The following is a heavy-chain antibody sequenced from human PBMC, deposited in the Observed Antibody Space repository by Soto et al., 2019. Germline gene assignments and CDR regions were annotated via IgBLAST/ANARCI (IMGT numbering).Heavy chain of an antibody. J-gene: IGHJ4*02. CDR2: IIPILGIA. Sequence: SVKVSCKASGGTFSSYTISWVRQAPGQGLEGMGRIIPILGIANYAQKFQGRVTITADKSTSTAYMELSSLRSEDTAVYYCAGYCSSTSCYVNDFDYWGQGTLVTVSS. V-gene: IGHV1-69*02. CDR1: GGTFSSYT. CDR3: AGYCSSTSCYVNDFDY. D-gene: IGHD2-2*01.